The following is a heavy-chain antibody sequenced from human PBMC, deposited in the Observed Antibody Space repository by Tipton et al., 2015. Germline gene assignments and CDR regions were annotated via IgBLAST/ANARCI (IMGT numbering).Heavy chain of an antibody. J-gene: IGHJ4*02. Sequence: GSLRLSCAASGFTFSNYWMSWVRQSPAKGLEWVANIKPDGSDQYYVDSVKGRFTFSRDNAQSSLFLQMNSLTAEDTAFYYCAREGSSWYFGVYWGQGTLVSVSS. V-gene: IGHV3-7*03. CDR1: GFTFSNYW. D-gene: IGHD6-13*01. CDR3: AREGSSWYFGVY. CDR2: IKPDGSDQ.